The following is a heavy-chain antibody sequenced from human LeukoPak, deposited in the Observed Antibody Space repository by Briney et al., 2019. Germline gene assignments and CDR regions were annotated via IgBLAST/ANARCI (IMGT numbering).Heavy chain of an antibody. D-gene: IGHD3-10*01. J-gene: IGHJ4*02. V-gene: IGHV3-74*01. CDR1: GFTFDDYG. CDR3: ARDRGSGRRNYYFDY. Sequence: GGSLRLSCAASGFTFDDYGMSWVRQAPGKGLVWVSRINSDGSSTSYADSVKGRFTISRDNAKNTLYLQMNSLRAEDTAVYYCARDRGSGRRNYYFDYWGQGTLVTVSS. CDR2: INSDGSST.